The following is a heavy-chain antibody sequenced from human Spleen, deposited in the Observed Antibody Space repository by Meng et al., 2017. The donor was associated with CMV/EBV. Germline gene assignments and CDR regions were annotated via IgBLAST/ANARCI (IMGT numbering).Heavy chain of an antibody. J-gene: IGHJ4*02. CDR3: ARDRGPTIFGVVILPSN. CDR1: GGTFSSYA. V-gene: IGHV1-69*05. D-gene: IGHD3-3*01. Sequence: SVKVSCKASGGTFSSYAISWVRQAPGQGLEWMGGIIPIFGTANYAQKFQGRVTMTTDTSTSTAYMELRSLRSDDTAVYYCARDRGPTIFGVVILPSNWGQGTLVTVSS. CDR2: IIPIFGTA.